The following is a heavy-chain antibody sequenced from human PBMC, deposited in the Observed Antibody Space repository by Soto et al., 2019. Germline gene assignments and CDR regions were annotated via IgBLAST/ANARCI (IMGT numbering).Heavy chain of an antibody. CDR2: INHSGST. CDR1: GGSFSGYY. J-gene: IGHJ5*02. D-gene: IGHD2-15*01. CDR3: ARADCSGGSCYLGFDP. V-gene: IGHV4-34*01. Sequence: SETLSLTCAVYGGSFSGYYWSWIRQPPGKGLEWIGEINHSGSTNYNPSLKSRVTISVDTSKNQFSLKLSSVTAADTAVYYCARADCSGGSCYLGFDPWGQGTLVTVSS.